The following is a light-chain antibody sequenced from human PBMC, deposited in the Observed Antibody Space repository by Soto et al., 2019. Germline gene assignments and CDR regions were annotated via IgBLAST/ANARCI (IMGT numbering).Light chain of an antibody. V-gene: IGKV1-5*01. J-gene: IGKJ1*01. CDR1: QGISCW. CDR3: QQYASFSVWT. Sequence: DIQMTQSPSTVSASVGDRVTITCRASQGISCWLAWYQQKPGKAPRLLIFDASSLLSGVPSRFSGSRAGTDFTLTINSLQHDDAATYYCQQYASFSVWTFGQGTKVDIK. CDR2: DAS.